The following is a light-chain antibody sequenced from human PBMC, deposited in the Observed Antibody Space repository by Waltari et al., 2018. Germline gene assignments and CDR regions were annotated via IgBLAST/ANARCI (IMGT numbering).Light chain of an antibody. J-gene: IGLJ1*01. Sequence: QSALTQPPSASGSPGQSVTISCTGTSSDGGGYNYVSWYQQHPGKAPKLMIYEVNKRPSGVPDRFSGSKSGNTASLTVSGLQAEDEADYYCSSYAGTNNYVFGTGTKVTVL. CDR1: SSDGGGYNY. V-gene: IGLV2-8*01. CDR3: SSYAGTNNYV. CDR2: EVN.